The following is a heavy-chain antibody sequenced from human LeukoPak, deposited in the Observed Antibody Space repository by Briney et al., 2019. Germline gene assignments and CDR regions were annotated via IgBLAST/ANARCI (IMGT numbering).Heavy chain of an antibody. D-gene: IGHD4-17*01. CDR2: IYPGDSDT. Sequence: GESLKISCKGSGYSFTSYWIGWVRQMPGKGLEWMGIIYPGDSDTRYSPPFQGQVTISADKSISTAYLQWSSLKASDTAIYYCARQGGVTTNGYYFDYWGQGTLVTVSS. CDR1: GYSFTSYW. V-gene: IGHV5-51*01. CDR3: ARQGGVTTNGYYFDY. J-gene: IGHJ4*02.